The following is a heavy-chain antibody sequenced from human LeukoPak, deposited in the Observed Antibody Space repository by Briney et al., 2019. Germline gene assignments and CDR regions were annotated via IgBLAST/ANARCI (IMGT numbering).Heavy chain of an antibody. CDR3: ARPYYYDSRIDP. CDR1: GGSISSGDYY. J-gene: IGHJ5*02. CDR2: MYYSGST. Sequence: SQTLSLTCTVSGGSISSGDYYWSWIRQPPGKCLEWIAYMYYSGSTYYNPSLKSRVTMSADPSKNQLSLKLSSVTAADTAVYYCARPYYYDSRIDPWGQGILVTVSS. D-gene: IGHD3-22*01. V-gene: IGHV4-30-4*01.